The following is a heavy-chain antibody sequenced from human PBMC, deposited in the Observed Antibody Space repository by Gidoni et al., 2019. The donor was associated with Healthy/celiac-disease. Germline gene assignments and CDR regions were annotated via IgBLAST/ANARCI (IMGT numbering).Heavy chain of an antibody. CDR3: AKDRRGAVNYFDY. CDR2: ISGSGGGT. Sequence: EVQLLESGGGLVQPGGSLRLSCAASGFTFSSYAMSWVRQAPGKGLEWVSAISGSGGGTYYADSVKGRFTISRDNSKNTLYLQMNSLRAEDTAVYYCAKDRRGAVNYFDYWGQGTLVTVSS. CDR1: GFTFSSYA. J-gene: IGHJ4*02. D-gene: IGHD3-10*01. V-gene: IGHV3-23*01.